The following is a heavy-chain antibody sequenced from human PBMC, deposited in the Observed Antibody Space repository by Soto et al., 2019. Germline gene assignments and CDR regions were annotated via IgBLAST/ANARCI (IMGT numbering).Heavy chain of an antibody. CDR2: INPSDGNR. CDR3: ARDRLRSYDSSGFYS. CDR1: GYSFTGYY. Sequence: GASVKVSCKASGYSFTGYYMHCVRQAPGQGLEWMGWINPSDGNRNFAQKFEDRVTMTTATSTNTVFLELRSLKSDDTAIYYCARDRLRSYDSSGFYSWGQGTMVTVSS. D-gene: IGHD3-22*01. V-gene: IGHV1-2*02. J-gene: IGHJ4*02.